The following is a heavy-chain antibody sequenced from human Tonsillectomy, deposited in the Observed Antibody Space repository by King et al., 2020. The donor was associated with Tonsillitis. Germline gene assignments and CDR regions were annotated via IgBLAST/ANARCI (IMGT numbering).Heavy chain of an antibody. D-gene: IGHD2-21*01. CDR1: GFTFYTYD. CDR2: ISSGGRNI. CDR3: ARSPVFSHYYMDV. Sequence: VQLVESGENLAQPGGSLRLSCAASGFTFYTYDMNWVRQAPGKGLEWVSYISSGGRNIYYADSVKGRFTISRDNAKSSLYLQMNSLRAEDTAVYYCARSPVFSHYYMDVWGKGTTVTVSS. J-gene: IGHJ6*03. V-gene: IGHV3-48*03.